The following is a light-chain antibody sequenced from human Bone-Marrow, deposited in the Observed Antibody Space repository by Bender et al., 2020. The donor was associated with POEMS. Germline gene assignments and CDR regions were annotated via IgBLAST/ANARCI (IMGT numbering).Light chain of an antibody. Sequence: SSELTQPPSVSVSPGQTARITCSGDVLADKYVFWYQHKAGQAPLLVIYKDRERPSGISERFSASSSGTTVTLTISAVKEEDEADYLCKSADSTGKHSVFGGGTKLTV. CDR2: KDR. CDR3: KSADSTGKHSV. J-gene: IGLJ3*02. CDR1: VLADKY. V-gene: IGLV3-25*03.